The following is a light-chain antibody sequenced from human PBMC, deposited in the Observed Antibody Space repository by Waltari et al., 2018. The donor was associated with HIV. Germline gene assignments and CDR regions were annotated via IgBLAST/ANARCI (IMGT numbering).Light chain of an antibody. CDR1: QDIKKN. CDR3: VQYDNLPYT. CDR2: DGV. J-gene: IGKJ2*01. V-gene: IGKV1-33*01. Sequence: DLKLTQSPSSVSLSVADRVTITCQATQDIKKNLNWYQQKPGKAPRLMVYDGVRLEEGVTSRFSGSGSGTDYSLTIDDLQPEDIGIYYCVQYDNLPYTFGRGTKVEVK.